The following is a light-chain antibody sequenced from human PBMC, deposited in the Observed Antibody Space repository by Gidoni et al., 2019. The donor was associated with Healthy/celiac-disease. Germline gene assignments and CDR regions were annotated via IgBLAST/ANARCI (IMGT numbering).Light chain of an antibody. Sequence: DIQMTQSPSSLSASVGDRVTITCRASQSISSYLNWYQQKPGKAPKLLLYAASSLQSGVPSRFSGSGSGTDFTLTISSLQPEDFATYYCQQSYSTPWTCXXXTKVEIK. CDR1: QSISSY. CDR2: AAS. V-gene: IGKV1-39*01. CDR3: QQSYSTPWT. J-gene: IGKJ1*01.